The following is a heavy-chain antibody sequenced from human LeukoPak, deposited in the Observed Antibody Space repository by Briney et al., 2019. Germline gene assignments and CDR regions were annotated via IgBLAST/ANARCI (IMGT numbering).Heavy chain of an antibody. CDR2: INHSGST. CDR3: ARGYGSGSYFAY. Sequence: PSETLSLTCAVYGGSFSGNYWSWMRQPPGKGLEWIGEINHSGSTNYNPSLKSRVTISIDTSKNHFSLRLSSVTAADTAVYYCARGYGSGSYFAYWGQGTPVTVSS. J-gene: IGHJ4*02. D-gene: IGHD3-10*01. V-gene: IGHV4-34*01. CDR1: GGSFSGNY.